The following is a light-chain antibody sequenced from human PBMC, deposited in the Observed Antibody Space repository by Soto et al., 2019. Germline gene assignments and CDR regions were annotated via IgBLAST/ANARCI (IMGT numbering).Light chain of an antibody. V-gene: IGKV3-15*01. CDR1: QSVSSN. CDR3: QQRSNWPALT. J-gene: IGKJ4*01. Sequence: EIVMTQSPATLSVSPGERATLSCRASQSVSSNLAWYQQKPGQVPRLLIYGASTRATGIPARFSGGGYATEFTLTISSLQSEDSAVYYCQQRSNWPALTFGGGTRVDI. CDR2: GAS.